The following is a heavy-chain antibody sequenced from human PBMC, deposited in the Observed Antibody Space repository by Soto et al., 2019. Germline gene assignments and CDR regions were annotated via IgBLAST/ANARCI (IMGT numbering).Heavy chain of an antibody. Sequence: VQLVQSGDEVRKPRSSVKVSCKASGYIFVNYGIAWVRQAPGQGLGWMGWSSPYSGKTHYASKVQGRLTMTTDTSTSTAYPDLGSLTSDDTAVYYCAMVNNYLTPTPQDVWGQGTTVTFSS. CDR1: GYIFVNYG. V-gene: IGHV1-18*01. J-gene: IGHJ6*02. CDR3: AMVNNYLTPTPQDV. D-gene: IGHD2-21*01. CDR2: SSPYSGKT.